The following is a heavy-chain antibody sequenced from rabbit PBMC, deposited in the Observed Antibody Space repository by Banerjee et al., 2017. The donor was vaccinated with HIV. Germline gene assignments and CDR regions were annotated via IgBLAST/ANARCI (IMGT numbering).Heavy chain of an antibody. J-gene: IGHJ4*01. CDR3: ARVYAASSGYYNL. Sequence: QSLEESGGDLVKPGASLTLTCTASGFDFSSSDYMCWVRQAPGKGLEWIACIYAGSGSTYYASWAKGRFTISKASSTTVTLQMTSLTAADTATYFCARVYAASSGYYNLWGPGTLVTVS. CDR1: GFDFSSSDY. V-gene: IGHV1S40*01. D-gene: IGHD4-2*01. CDR2: IYAGSGST.